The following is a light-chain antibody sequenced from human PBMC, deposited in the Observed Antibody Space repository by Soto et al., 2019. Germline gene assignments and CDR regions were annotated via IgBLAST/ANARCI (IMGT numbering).Light chain of an antibody. Sequence: DIQMTQSPSTLSASVGDRVTITCRASQSISTWLAWYQQKPGKAPKLLIYDASNLESGVPSRFSGSGSGTEFTLTISSLQPDDFATYYCQQYNSFPLFTFGPGTKVDIK. CDR1: QSISTW. CDR3: QQYNSFPLFT. CDR2: DAS. J-gene: IGKJ3*01. V-gene: IGKV1-5*01.